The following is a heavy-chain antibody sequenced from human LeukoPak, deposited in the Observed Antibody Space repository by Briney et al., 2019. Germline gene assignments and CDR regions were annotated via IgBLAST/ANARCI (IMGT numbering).Heavy chain of an antibody. V-gene: IGHV3-48*01. D-gene: IGHD4-11*01. CDR3: ARGVPKTSYYYYYMDV. Sequence: GGSLRLSCAVSGFTLSNYSMNWVRQAPGKGLEWISYISGSGFTIHYADSVKGRFTISRDNAKNSLYLQMNSLRAEDTAVYYCARGVPKTSYYYYYMDVWGKGATVTVSS. J-gene: IGHJ6*03. CDR1: GFTLSNYS. CDR2: ISGSGFTI.